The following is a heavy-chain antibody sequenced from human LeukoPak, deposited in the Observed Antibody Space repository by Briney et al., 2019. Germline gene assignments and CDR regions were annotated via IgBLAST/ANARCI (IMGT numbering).Heavy chain of an antibody. D-gene: IGHD6-19*01. CDR2: INPDSGGT. J-gene: IGHJ3*02. V-gene: IGHV1-2*06. CDR3: ARGAVAGFGFDI. CDR1: RYTFTGYY. Sequence: ASVKVSFKASRYTFTGYYMHWVRPAPGQGLEWMGRINPDSGGTNYAQKFQGRVTMTRDTSSNTAYMELSRLRSDGTAVYYCARGAVAGFGFDIWGQGTMVTVSA.